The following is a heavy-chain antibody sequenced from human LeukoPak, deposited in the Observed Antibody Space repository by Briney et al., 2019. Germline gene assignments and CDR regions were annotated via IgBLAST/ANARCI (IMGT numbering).Heavy chain of an antibody. D-gene: IGHD3-16*01. CDR2: ILPIFGTA. CDR1: GGTFSSYA. J-gene: IGHJ6*02. CDR3: ARVREGVARYGMDV. Sequence: SVRVSCTASGGTFSSYAISWVRQAPGQGLEWMGGILPIFGTANYAQTFQGRVTITADESTSTAYMELSSLRSEDTAVYYCARVREGVARYGMDVWGQGTTVTVSS. V-gene: IGHV1-69*13.